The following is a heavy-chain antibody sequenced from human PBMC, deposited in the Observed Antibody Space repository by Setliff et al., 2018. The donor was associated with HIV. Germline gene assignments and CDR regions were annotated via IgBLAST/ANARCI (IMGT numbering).Heavy chain of an antibody. CDR1: GGSFSDHY. CDR3: ARARALITVRRSFDY. J-gene: IGHJ4*02. Sequence: PSETLSLTCAVYGGSFSDHYWSWIRQPPGKGLEWIGEINHSGSTNYNSSLKSRVTISVDTSKNQFSLKLNSVTAADTAVYYCARARALITVRRSFDYWGQGTLVTGSS. V-gene: IGHV4-34*01. CDR2: INHSGST. D-gene: IGHD6-6*01.